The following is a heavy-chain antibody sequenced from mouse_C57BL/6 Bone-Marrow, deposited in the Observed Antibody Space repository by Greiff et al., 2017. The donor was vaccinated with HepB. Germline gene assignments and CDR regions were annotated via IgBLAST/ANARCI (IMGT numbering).Heavy chain of an antibody. CDR3: TTEAAQAYYFDD. V-gene: IGHV14-4*01. J-gene: IGHJ2*01. Sequence: VHVKQSGAELVRPGASVKLSCTASGFNIKDYYMHWVKQRPEQGLEWIGWIDPENGDTKYDSKFQGKATITADTSSNTAYLQLSSLTSEDTAVYYCTTEAAQAYYFDDWGQGTTLTVSS. CDR2: IDPENGDT. D-gene: IGHD3-2*02. CDR1: GFNIKDYY.